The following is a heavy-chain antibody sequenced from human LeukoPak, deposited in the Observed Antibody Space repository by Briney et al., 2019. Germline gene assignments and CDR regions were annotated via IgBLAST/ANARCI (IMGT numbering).Heavy chain of an antibody. CDR1: GGSIMSSVYY. CDR2: MYYSGST. D-gene: IGHD2-2*01. CDR3: AKIVPGSFDY. V-gene: IGHV4-39*07. J-gene: IGHJ4*02. Sequence: SETLSLTCSVSGGSIMSSVYYWGWIRQPPGKGLEWIGSMYYSGSTYYNPSLKSRVTISVDTSKNQFSLKLTSVTAADTAVYYCAKIVPGSFDYWGQGTLVTVSS.